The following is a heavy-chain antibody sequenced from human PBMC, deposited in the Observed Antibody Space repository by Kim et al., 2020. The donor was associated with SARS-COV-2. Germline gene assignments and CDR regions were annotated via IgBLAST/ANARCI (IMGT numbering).Heavy chain of an antibody. J-gene: IGHJ4*02. Sequence: GGSLRLSCAASGFTFSSYAMHWVRQAPGKGLEWVAVISYDGSNKYYADSVKGRFTISRDNSKNTLYLQMNSLRAEDTAVYYCAREWGSGSPFDYWGQGTLVTVSS. D-gene: IGHD3-22*01. CDR2: ISYDGSNK. CDR3: AREWGSGSPFDY. V-gene: IGHV3-30*04. CDR1: GFTFSSYA.